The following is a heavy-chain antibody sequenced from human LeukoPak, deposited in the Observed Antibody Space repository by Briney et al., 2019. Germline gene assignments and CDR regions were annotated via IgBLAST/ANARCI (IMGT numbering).Heavy chain of an antibody. V-gene: IGHV4-59*01. D-gene: IGHD6-13*01. CDR2: IYYSGST. CDR3: ARAWGDSSSWYAEPNAFDI. CDR1: GGSIRGYY. J-gene: IGHJ3*02. Sequence: SETLSLTCTVSGGSIRGYYWSWIRQPPGKGPEWIGYIYYSGSTNYNPSLKSRVTISVDMSKNQFSLKLSSVTAADTAVYYCARAWGDSSSWYAEPNAFDIWGQGTMVTVSS.